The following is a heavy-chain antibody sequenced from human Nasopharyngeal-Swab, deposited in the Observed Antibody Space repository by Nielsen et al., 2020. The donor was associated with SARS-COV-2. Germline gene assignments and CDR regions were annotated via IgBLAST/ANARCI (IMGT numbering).Heavy chain of an antibody. V-gene: IGHV3-21*01. CDR1: GFTFSSYA. J-gene: IGHJ4*02. CDR2: ISSSSSYI. CDR3: AREVGYCSSTSCYMDY. D-gene: IGHD2-2*02. Sequence: GESLKISCAASGFTFSSYAMSWVRQAPGKGLEWVSSISSSSSYIYYADSVKGRFTISRDNAKNSLYLQMNSLRAEDTAVYYCAREVGYCSSTSCYMDYWGQGTLVTVSS.